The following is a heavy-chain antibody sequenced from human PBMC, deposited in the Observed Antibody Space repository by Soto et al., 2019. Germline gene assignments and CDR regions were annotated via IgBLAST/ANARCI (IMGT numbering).Heavy chain of an antibody. D-gene: IGHD4-17*01. Sequence: QVQLVQSGAEVKKPGSSVKVSCKSSGGTFGSYAISWVRQAPGQGLEWMGGVIPIFGTPHYAQKFHGRVTITADIPTSTAYLELSSLKSADTAVYYCAKLRWTISLQEEDAIWGQGTLVNVSS. CDR1: GGTFGSYA. CDR3: AKLRWTISLQEEDAI. J-gene: IGHJ4*02. CDR2: VIPIFGTP. V-gene: IGHV1-69*06.